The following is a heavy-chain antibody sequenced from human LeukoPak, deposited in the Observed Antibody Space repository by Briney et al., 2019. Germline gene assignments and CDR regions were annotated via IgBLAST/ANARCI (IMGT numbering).Heavy chain of an antibody. D-gene: IGHD3-22*01. CDR1: GGSISSYY. V-gene: IGHV4-59*08. J-gene: IGHJ4*02. Sequence: PSETLSLTCTVSGGSISSYYWSWIRQPPGKGLEWIGYIYYSGSTNYNPSLKSRVTISVDTSKNQFSLKLSSVTAAGTAVYYCARIPYDSSGYLDYYFDYWGQGTLVTVSS. CDR3: ARIPYDSSGYLDYYFDY. CDR2: IYYSGST.